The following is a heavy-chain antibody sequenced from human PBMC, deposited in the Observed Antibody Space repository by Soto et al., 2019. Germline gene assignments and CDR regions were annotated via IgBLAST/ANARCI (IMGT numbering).Heavy chain of an antibody. Sequence: QLQLQESGPGLVKPSQTLSLTCTVSGGSISSGDYYWSWIRQPPGKGLEWIGYIYYSGSTYYNPSLKSRVTVSVDTSKNQFSLKLISVTAADTAVYYCARVADCSGGRCYFSVDYWGQGTLVTVSS. D-gene: IGHD2-15*01. CDR2: IYYSGST. CDR3: ARVADCSGGRCYFSVDY. CDR1: GGSISSGDYY. J-gene: IGHJ4*02. V-gene: IGHV4-30-4*01.